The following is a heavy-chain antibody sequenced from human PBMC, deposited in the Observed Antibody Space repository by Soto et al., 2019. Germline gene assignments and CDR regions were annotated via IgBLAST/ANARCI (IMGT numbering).Heavy chain of an antibody. CDR3: ARVNPQRDFWSGYFYYYYGMDV. CDR1: GYTFTSYG. D-gene: IGHD3-3*01. J-gene: IGHJ6*02. Sequence: ASVKVSCKASGYTFTSYGISWVRQAPGQGLEWMGWISAYNGNTNYAQKLQGRVTMTTDTSTSTAYMELRSLRSDDTAVYYCARVNPQRDFWSGYFYYYYGMDVWGQVTTVTVSS. V-gene: IGHV1-18*04. CDR2: ISAYNGNT.